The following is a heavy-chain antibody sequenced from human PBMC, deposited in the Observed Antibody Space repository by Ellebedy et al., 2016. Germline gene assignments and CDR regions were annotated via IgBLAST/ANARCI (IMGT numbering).Heavy chain of an antibody. CDR3: VRGWCAGHCYGLGD. J-gene: IGHJ4*02. V-gene: IGHV3-7*01. D-gene: IGHD2-21*01. Sequence: GESLKISCAASGLIFSTYAMSWVRQAPGKGLEWVANIAGDGREINYVDSVEGRFTISRDNAKNSLYLQMNSLRVEDTGIYYCVRGWCAGHCYGLGDWGQGALVTVSS. CDR1: GLIFSTYA. CDR2: IAGDGREI.